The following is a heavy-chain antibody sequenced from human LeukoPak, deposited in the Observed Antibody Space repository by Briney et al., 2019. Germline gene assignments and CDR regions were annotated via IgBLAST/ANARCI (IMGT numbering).Heavy chain of an antibody. Sequence: PGGSLRLSCVFSGFTFSNYWMSWVRQAPGKGPEWVANIKQDESEKHYVDSVKGRFTISRDNAKNSLYLQMNSLRAEDTAVYYCARGSARTAEDYFDYWGQGNLVTVSS. J-gene: IGHJ4*02. CDR3: ARGSARTAEDYFDY. D-gene: IGHD6-13*01. CDR1: GFTFSNYW. CDR2: IKQDESEK. V-gene: IGHV3-7*03.